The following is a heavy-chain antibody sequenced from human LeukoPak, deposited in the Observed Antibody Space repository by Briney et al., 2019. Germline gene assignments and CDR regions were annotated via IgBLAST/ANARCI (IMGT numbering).Heavy chain of an antibody. CDR1: GGSFSGYY. J-gene: IGHJ3*02. D-gene: IGHD6-25*01. Sequence: SETLSLTCAVYGGSFSGYYWSWIRQPPGKGLEWIGEINHSGSTNYNPSLKSRVTISVDTSKNQFSLKLSSVTAGDTAVYYCARVFTARSGGYDAFDIWGQGTMVTVSS. V-gene: IGHV4-34*01. CDR2: INHSGST. CDR3: ARVFTARSGGYDAFDI.